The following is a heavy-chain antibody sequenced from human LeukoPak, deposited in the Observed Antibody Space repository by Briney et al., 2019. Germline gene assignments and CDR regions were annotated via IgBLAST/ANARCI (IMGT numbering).Heavy chain of an antibody. J-gene: IGHJ5*02. CDR1: AFTFSSYN. CDR3: ARGKTSQNIVTRKTYNWFDP. V-gene: IGHV3-21*01. D-gene: IGHD2/OR15-2a*01. Sequence: GGSLRLSCAASAFTFSSYNMNWVRQAPGKGLEWVSSISSSSDYIYYADSVKGRFTISRDNAKNSLYLQMKSLRAEDTAVYYCARGKTSQNIVTRKTYNWFDPWGQGTLVTVSS. CDR2: ISSSSDYI.